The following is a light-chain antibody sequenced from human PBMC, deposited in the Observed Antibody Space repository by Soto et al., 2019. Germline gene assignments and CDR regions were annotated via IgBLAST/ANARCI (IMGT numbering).Light chain of an antibody. J-gene: IGKJ1*01. CDR2: GAS. CDR1: QSINTY. V-gene: IGKV1-39*01. CDR3: QESYSFLWGT. Sequence: DIQMTQSPSSLSASVGDRVTITCRTSQSINTYLNWYQQKPGKAPKLLIYGASSLQSGVPLRFSGSGSGTDFTLTIPTLQPEDFATYYCQESYSFLWGTCGQGTKVEIK.